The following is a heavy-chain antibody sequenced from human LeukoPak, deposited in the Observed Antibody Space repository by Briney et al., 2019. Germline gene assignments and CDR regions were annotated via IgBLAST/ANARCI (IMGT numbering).Heavy chain of an antibody. CDR3: AREGQDLDH. D-gene: IGHD2-15*01. CDR2: IKQDGSEI. CDR1: GFTLSSYW. J-gene: IGHJ4*02. V-gene: IGHV3-7*01. Sequence: GSLRLSCAASGFTLSSYWMSWVRQAPGKGLEWVANIKQDGSEINYVDSVKGRFTISRDNAKNSMLLQMNSLRAEDTAVYYCAREGQDLDHWGQGTLVSVST.